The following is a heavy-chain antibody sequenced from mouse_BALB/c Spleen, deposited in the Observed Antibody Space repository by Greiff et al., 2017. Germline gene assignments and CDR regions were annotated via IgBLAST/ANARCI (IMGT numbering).Heavy chain of an antibody. J-gene: IGHJ2*01. Sequence: VQLVESGAELMKPGASVKISCKATGYTFSSYWIEWVKQRPGHGLEWIGEILPGSGSTNYNEKFKGKATFTADTSSNTAYMQLSSLTSEDSAVYYCARGGYYGSNYFDYWGQGTTLTVSS. CDR1: GYTFSSYW. CDR3: ARGGYYGSNYFDY. V-gene: IGHV1-9*01. D-gene: IGHD1-1*01. CDR2: ILPGSGST.